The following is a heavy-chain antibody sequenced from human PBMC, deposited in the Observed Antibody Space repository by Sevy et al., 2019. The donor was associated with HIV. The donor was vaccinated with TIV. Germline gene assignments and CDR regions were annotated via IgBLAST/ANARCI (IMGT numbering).Heavy chain of an antibody. V-gene: IGHV3-30*04. CDR3: ARGEYYYGSGSYMAPYYYYYGMDV. CDR2: ISYDGSNK. D-gene: IGHD3-10*01. J-gene: IGHJ6*02. CDR1: GFTFSSYA. Sequence: GGSLRLSCAASGFTFSSYAMHWDRQAPGKGLEWVAVISYDGSNKYYADSVKGRFTISRDNSKNTLYLQMNSLRAEDTAVYYCARGEYYYGSGSYMAPYYYYYGMDVWGQGTTVTVSS.